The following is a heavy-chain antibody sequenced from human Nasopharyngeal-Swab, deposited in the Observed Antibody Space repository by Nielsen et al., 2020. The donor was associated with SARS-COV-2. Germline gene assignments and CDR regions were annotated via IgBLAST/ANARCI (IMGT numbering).Heavy chain of an antibody. CDR3: ARGLMVAHRSYFDY. J-gene: IGHJ4*02. Sequence: SETLSLTCTVSGGSISSGGYYWSWIRQHPGEGLEWIGYIFYSGSTYYNPSLKSRLTISVDTSKNQFSLKLSSVTAADTAVYYCARGLMVAHRSYFDYWGQGTLVTVSS. D-gene: IGHD4/OR15-4a*01. CDR1: GGSISSGGYY. V-gene: IGHV4-31*03. CDR2: IFYSGST.